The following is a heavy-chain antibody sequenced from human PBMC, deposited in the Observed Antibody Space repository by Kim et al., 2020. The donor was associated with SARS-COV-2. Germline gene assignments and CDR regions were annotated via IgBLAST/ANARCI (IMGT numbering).Heavy chain of an antibody. CDR3: ATDPDSSGTYAYDY. J-gene: IGHJ4*02. V-gene: IGHV3-15*01. Sequence: AATVKGRFTISRDDSKNTLYLHMKSLKTEDTAVYYCATDPDSSGTYAYDYWGQGTLVTVSS. D-gene: IGHD3-10*01.